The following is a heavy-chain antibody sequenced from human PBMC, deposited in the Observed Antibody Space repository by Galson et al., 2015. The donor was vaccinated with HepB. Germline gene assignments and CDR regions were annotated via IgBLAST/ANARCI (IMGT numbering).Heavy chain of an antibody. CDR1: GFTFSDYS. CDR3: ARIPTSGWYSPLDY. CDR2: ISTSTSYI. J-gene: IGHJ4*02. D-gene: IGHD6-19*01. V-gene: IGHV3-21*01. Sequence: SLRLSCAASGFTFSDYSMNWVRQAPGKGLEWVSFISTSTSYIYYADSVKGRFTISRDNAKNSQYLQMNSLRAEDTALYYCARIPTSGWYSPLDYWGQGTLVTVSS.